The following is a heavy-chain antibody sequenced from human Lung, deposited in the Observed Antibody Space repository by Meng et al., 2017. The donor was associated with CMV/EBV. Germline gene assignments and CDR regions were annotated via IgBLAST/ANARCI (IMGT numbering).Heavy chain of an antibody. CDR3: ARGEYGDYDSIDY. CDR2: INSGGSST. V-gene: IGHV3-74*01. Sequence: ASGCSFSPYWKHWVRQAAGERLVWVSRINSGGSSTDYADSVEGRLTIYRDNAKNTLYLQMNSLRAEDTAVYYCARGEYGDYDSIDYWGQGTLVTVSS. J-gene: IGHJ4*02. D-gene: IGHD4-17*01. CDR1: GCSFSPYW.